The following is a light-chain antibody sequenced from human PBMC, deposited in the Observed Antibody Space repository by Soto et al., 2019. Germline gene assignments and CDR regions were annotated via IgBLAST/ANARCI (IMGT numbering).Light chain of an antibody. V-gene: IGKV1-39*01. CDR1: QRISPY. CDR2: AAS. CDR3: QRSYTTPRT. J-gene: IGKJ2*01. Sequence: DIKRTQSPTSMSESVGDRVSISCRSSQRISPYLDCYEQRTGKAPKLLIYAASYLQSGVPSRFSGSASGTDFTLTIRSLEPEELATYDWQRSYTTPRTCGQGT.